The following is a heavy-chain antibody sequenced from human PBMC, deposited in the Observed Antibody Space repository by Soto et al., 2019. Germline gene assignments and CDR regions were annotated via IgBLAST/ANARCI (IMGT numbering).Heavy chain of an antibody. CDR3: ARDLRSRLDP. Sequence: SETLSLTCTVSGGSISSGDYYWSWIRQPPGKGLEWIGYIYYSGSTYYNPSLKSRVTTSVDTSKNQFSLKLSSVTAADTAVYYCARDLRSRLDPWGQGTLVTVSS. CDR2: IYYSGST. D-gene: IGHD5-12*01. V-gene: IGHV4-30-4*01. CDR1: GGSISSGDYY. J-gene: IGHJ5*02.